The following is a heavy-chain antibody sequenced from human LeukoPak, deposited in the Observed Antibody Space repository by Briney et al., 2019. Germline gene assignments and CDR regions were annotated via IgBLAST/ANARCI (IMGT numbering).Heavy chain of an antibody. Sequence: PGGSLRLSCAASGFTFSSYSMNWVRQAPGKGLEWVSYISSTSNTIYYADFVKGRFTISRDNAKNSLYLQMNSLRAEDTAVYYCARGLDFWSGSYDYWGQGTLVTVSS. CDR1: GFTFSSYS. V-gene: IGHV3-48*01. CDR2: ISSTSNTI. CDR3: ARGLDFWSGSYDY. J-gene: IGHJ4*02. D-gene: IGHD3-3*01.